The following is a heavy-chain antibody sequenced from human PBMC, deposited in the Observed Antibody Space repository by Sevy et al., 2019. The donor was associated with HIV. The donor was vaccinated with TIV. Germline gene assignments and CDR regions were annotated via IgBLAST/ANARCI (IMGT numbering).Heavy chain of an antibody. CDR2: INPSGGST. CDR3: AREGTDYSKYNWFDP. CDR1: GYTFTSYY. Sequence: ASVKVSCKASGYTFTSYYIHWVRQAPGQGLEWMVIINPSGGSTSYAQKFQGRVTMTRDTSTSTVYMELSSLRSEDTAVYYCAREGTDYSKYNWFDPWGQGTLVTVSS. D-gene: IGHD4-4*01. J-gene: IGHJ5*02. V-gene: IGHV1-46*01.